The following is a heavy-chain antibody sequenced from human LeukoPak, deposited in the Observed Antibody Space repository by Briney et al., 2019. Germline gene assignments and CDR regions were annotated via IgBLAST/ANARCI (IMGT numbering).Heavy chain of an antibody. CDR3: AKDAYYYDSSGYYNY. CDR1: GFTFSNYG. Sequence: PGGSLRLSCATSGFTFSNYGMHWVRQAPGKGLEWVAFIRYDGRSQYYANSVKGRFTISRDNSKNTLYLQMNSLRVEDTAVYYCAKDAYYYDSSGYYNYWGQGTLVTVSS. V-gene: IGHV3-30*02. D-gene: IGHD3-22*01. CDR2: IRYDGRSQ. J-gene: IGHJ4*02.